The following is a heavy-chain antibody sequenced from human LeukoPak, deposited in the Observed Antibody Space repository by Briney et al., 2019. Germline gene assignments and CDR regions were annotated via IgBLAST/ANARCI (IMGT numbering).Heavy chain of an antibody. CDR2: IYPGDSDT. V-gene: IGHV5-51*01. CDR3: ARHRLWFGELSRPSLRDYGMDV. CDR1: GYSFTSYW. J-gene: IGHJ6*02. D-gene: IGHD3-10*01. Sequence: PGESLKISCKGSGYSFTSYWIGWVRQMPGKGLEWMGIIYPGDSDTRYSPSFQGQVIISADKSISTAYLQWSSLKASDTAMYHCARHRLWFGELSRPSLRDYGMDVWGQGTTVTVSS.